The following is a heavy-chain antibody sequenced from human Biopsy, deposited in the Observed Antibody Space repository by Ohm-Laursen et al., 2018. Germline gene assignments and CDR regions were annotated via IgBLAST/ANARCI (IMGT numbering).Heavy chain of an antibody. Sequence: TLSLTCTVSGGSISSGGSYWSWIRQRPGKGLEWIGYIFNSANTYYNPSLKNLITISGDTSKNQFSLKLNSVPAPDTAVYYCARGDYFDSNGYFWFDPWGQGTLVTVSS. D-gene: IGHD3-22*01. J-gene: IGHJ5*02. V-gene: IGHV4-31*01. CDR2: IFNSANT. CDR1: GGSISSGGSY. CDR3: ARGDYFDSNGYFWFDP.